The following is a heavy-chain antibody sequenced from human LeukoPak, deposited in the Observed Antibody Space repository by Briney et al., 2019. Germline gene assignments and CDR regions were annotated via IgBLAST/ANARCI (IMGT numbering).Heavy chain of an antibody. CDR3: ANIGPPSDIVVVVAATADY. V-gene: IGHV3-23*01. J-gene: IGHJ4*02. Sequence: PGGSLRLSCAASGFTSSSYAMSWVRQAPGKGLEWVSAISGSGGSTYYADSVKGRFTISRDNSKNTLYLQMNSLRAEDTAVYYCANIGPPSDIVVVVAATADYWGQGTLVTVSS. CDR1: GFTSSSYA. CDR2: ISGSGGST. D-gene: IGHD2-15*01.